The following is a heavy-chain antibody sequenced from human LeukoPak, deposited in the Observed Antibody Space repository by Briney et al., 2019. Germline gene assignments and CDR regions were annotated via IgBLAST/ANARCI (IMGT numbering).Heavy chain of an antibody. V-gene: IGHV1-69*04. CDR3: ARVMSGYDYFDY. CDR1: GGTFISYA. CDR2: IIPILGIA. Sequence: SVKVSCKASGGTFISYAISWVRQAPGQGLEWMGRIIPILGIANYAQKFQGRVTITADKSTSTAYMELSSLRSEDTAVYYCARVMSGYDYFDYWGQGTLVTVSS. D-gene: IGHD5-12*01. J-gene: IGHJ4*02.